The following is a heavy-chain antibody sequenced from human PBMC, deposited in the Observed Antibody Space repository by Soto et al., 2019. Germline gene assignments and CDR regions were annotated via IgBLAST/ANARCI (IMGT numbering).Heavy chain of an antibody. Sequence: PVGSLRLSCAASGFTFRNYCMHWVRQAPGKGLVWVSRVTSDGSSTNYADSVKGRFTISRDNAKNTLYLQMNSLRAEGTAVYYCVRDNWNSYWGQGTLVTVS. V-gene: IGHV3-74*01. CDR3: VRDNWNSY. CDR2: VTSDGSST. J-gene: IGHJ4*02. D-gene: IGHD1-1*01. CDR1: GFTFRNYC.